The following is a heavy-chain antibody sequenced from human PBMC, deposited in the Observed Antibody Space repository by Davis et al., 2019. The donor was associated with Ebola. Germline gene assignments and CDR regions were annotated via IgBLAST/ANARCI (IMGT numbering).Heavy chain of an antibody. CDR2: INHSGST. Sequence: SETLSLTCAVYGGSFSGYYWSWIRQPPGKGLEWIGEINHSGSTNYNPSLKSRVTISVDTSKNQFSLKLSSVTAADTAVYYCARRRGLGYCSGGSCYRAWFDPWGQGTQIIVSS. CDR3: ARRRGLGYCSGGSCYRAWFDP. V-gene: IGHV4-34*01. CDR1: GGSFSGYY. J-gene: IGHJ5*02. D-gene: IGHD2-15*01.